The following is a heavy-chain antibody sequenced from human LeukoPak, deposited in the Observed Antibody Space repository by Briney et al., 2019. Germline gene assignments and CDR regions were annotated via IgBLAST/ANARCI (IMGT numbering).Heavy chain of an antibody. V-gene: IGHV3-33*01. CDR2: IWYDGSNK. CDR3: ARERLGGGAFDI. J-gene: IGHJ3*02. Sequence: GGSLILSCAASGITFSSYGMHWVRQAPGKGLEWVAVIWYDGSNKFYADSVKGRFTISRDNSKNTLFLQMNILRAEDTAVYYCARERLGGGAFDIWGQGTMVTVSS. CDR1: GITFSSYG. D-gene: IGHD3-16*01.